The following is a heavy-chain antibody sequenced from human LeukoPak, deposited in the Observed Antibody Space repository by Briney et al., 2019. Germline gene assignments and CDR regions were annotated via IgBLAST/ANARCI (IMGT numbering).Heavy chain of an antibody. CDR1: GGSFSGFY. D-gene: IGHD3-10*01. CDR3: ASCCYGSGSYYKGFYYYMDV. J-gene: IGHJ6*03. Sequence: SETLSLTCAVYGGSFSGFYWSWIRQPPGKGLEGRGEINHSGSTNYNPSLQSRVTISVDTSKNQFSLKLSSVTAADTAVYYCASCCYGSGSYYKGFYYYMDVWGKGTTVTISS. V-gene: IGHV4-34*01. CDR2: INHSGST.